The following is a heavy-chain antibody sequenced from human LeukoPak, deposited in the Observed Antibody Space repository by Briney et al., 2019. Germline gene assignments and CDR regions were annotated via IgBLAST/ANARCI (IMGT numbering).Heavy chain of an antibody. V-gene: IGHV4-59*08. J-gene: IGHJ4*02. CDR3: ARHSYGDYVTFDY. Sequence: SETLSLTCTVSGGSISSYYWSWIRQPPGKGLEWIGYIYYSGSTNYNPSLKSRVTISVDTSKNQFSLKLSSVTAADTAVYYCARHSYGDYVTFDYWGQGTLVTVSS. CDR1: GGSISSYY. CDR2: IYYSGST. D-gene: IGHD4-17*01.